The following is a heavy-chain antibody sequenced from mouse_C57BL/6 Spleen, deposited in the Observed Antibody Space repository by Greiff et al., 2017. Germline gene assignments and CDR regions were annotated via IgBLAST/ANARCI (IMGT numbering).Heavy chain of an antibody. CDR1: GYSFTDYN. Sequence: VQLQQSGPELVKPGASVQISCKASGYSFTDYNMNWVKQSNGKSLEWIGVLNPNYGTTSYNQKFKGKATLTVDQSSSTAYMQRNSLSSEYSAVYYCATAYYSKHYAMDYWGQGTSVTVSS. CDR2: LNPNYGTT. V-gene: IGHV1-39*01. D-gene: IGHD2-5*01. J-gene: IGHJ4*01. CDR3: ATAYYSKHYAMDY.